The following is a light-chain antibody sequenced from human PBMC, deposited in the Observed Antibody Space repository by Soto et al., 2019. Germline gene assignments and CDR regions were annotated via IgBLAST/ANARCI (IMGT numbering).Light chain of an antibody. V-gene: IGKV3-15*01. CDR3: QQYNKWTPLIYT. CDR1: QSVSSN. J-gene: IGKJ2*01. CDR2: GAS. Sequence: EIVMTQSPATLSVSPGERATLSCRASQSVSSNLAWYQQKPGQAPRLLIYGASTRATGIPARFSGSGSGTEFTLNINSLQSEDFAVYYCQQYNKWTPLIYTFGKGTKLEIK.